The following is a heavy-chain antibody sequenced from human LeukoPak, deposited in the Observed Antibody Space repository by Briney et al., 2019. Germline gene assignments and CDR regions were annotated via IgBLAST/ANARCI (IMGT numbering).Heavy chain of an antibody. J-gene: IGHJ4*02. CDR1: GYTFTSYG. Sequence: ASVKVSCKASGYTFTSYGISWVRQAPGRGLEWMGWISAYNGNTNYAQKLQGRVTMTTDTSTSTAYMEVRSLRSEDTAVYYCARDLGRATVTGFDYWGQGTLVTVSS. CDR2: ISAYNGNT. CDR3: ARDLGRATVTGFDY. D-gene: IGHD4-11*01. V-gene: IGHV1-18*01.